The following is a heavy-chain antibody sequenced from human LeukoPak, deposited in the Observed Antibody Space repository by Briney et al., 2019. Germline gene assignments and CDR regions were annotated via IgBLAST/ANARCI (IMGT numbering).Heavy chain of an antibody. D-gene: IGHD6-13*01. CDR3: AKDRGSSSLYFDY. CDR1: GFTFSTYA. CDR2: ISSGGVNT. V-gene: IGHV3-64*02. J-gene: IGHJ4*02. Sequence: GGSLRLSCAASGFTFSTYAMHWVRQAPGKGLEHVSSISSGGVNTYYADSVRGRFTISRDNSKNTLYLHMGSLRAEDMAVYYCAKDRGSSSLYFDYWGQGTLVTVSS.